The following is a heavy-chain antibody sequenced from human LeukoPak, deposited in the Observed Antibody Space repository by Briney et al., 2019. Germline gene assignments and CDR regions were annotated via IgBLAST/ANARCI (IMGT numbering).Heavy chain of an antibody. Sequence: TSETLSLTCTVSGGSISSYYWSWIRQPPGKGLEWIGYIYYSGSTNYNPSLKSRVTISVDTSKNQFSLKLSSVTAADTAVYYCARVYGDYRLDYSDYWGQGTLVTVSS. CDR2: IYYSGST. CDR1: GGSISSYY. V-gene: IGHV4-59*01. D-gene: IGHD4-17*01. J-gene: IGHJ4*02. CDR3: ARVYGDYRLDYSDY.